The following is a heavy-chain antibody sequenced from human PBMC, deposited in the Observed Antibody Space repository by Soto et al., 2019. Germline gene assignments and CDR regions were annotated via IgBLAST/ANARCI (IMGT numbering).Heavy chain of an antibody. CDR1: GGSISSFS. V-gene: IGHV4-59*01. J-gene: IGHJ4*02. D-gene: IGHD5-18*01. CDR2: VYYSGNT. Sequence: ETLSLTCTVSGGSISSFSWSWIRQPPGKGLEYIGNVYYSGNTNYNPSPKSRVIVSVDTSKNQFFLRLSSVTAADTAVYYCARARYNYFDYWGQGTPVTSPQ. CDR3: ARARYNYFDY.